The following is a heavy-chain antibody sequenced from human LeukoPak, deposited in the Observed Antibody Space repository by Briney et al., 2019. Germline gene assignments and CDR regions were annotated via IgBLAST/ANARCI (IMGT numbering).Heavy chain of an antibody. J-gene: IGHJ4*02. Sequence: SETLSLTCTVSAGSISSSSYYWGWIRQPPGKGLEWIGSIYYSGSTYYNPSLKSRVTISVDTSKNQFSLKLSSVTAADTAEYYCPGLVGYSSGWSNPFDYCGQRTLVTVSS. D-gene: IGHD6-19*01. V-gene: IGHV4-39*01. CDR1: AGSISSSSYY. CDR3: PGLVGYSSGWSNPFDY. CDR2: IYYSGST.